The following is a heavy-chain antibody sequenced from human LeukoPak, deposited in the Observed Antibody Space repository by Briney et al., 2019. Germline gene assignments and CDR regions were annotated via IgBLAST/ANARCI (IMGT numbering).Heavy chain of an antibody. D-gene: IGHD2-2*01. Sequence: SETLSLTCAVYGGSFSGYYWSWIRQPPGKGLEWIGEINHSGSTNYNPSLKSRVTISVDTSKNQSSLKLSSVTAADTAVYYCARGAGYCSSTSCHWYFDLWGRGTLVTVSS. CDR2: INHSGST. CDR3: ARGAGYCSSTSCHWYFDL. J-gene: IGHJ2*01. CDR1: GGSFSGYY. V-gene: IGHV4-34*01.